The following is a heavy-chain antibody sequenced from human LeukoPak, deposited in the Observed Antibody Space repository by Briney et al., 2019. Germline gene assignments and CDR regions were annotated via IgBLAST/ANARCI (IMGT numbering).Heavy chain of an antibody. D-gene: IGHD3-9*01. CDR3: ARVWYYDLLTGYSNPAYFDY. J-gene: IGHJ4*02. CDR2: INPNSGGT. CDR1: GYTFTCYY. V-gene: IGHV1-2*06. Sequence: ASVKVSCKASGYTFTCYYMHWVRQAPGQGLEWMGRINPNSGGTNYAQKFQGRVTMTRDTSISTAYMELSRLRSDDTAVYYCARVWYYDLLTGYSNPAYFDYWGQGTLVTVSS.